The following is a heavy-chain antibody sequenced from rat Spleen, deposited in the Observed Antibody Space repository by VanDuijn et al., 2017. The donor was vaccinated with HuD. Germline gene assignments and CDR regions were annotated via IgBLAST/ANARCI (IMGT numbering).Heavy chain of an antibody. D-gene: IGHD1-12*02. Sequence: EVQLAESGGGLVQPGRSLKLSCAASGFTFSDHYMAWFRQAPTKGLEWVASISPSGGSPYYRDSVKGRFTISRDNAKTTLYLQMDSLRSADTATYYCTTLTDGTYYPYFDYWGQGVMVTVSS. CDR3: TTLTDGTYYPYFDY. CDR2: ISPSGGSP. CDR1: GFTFSDHY. V-gene: IGHV5-27*01. J-gene: IGHJ2*01.